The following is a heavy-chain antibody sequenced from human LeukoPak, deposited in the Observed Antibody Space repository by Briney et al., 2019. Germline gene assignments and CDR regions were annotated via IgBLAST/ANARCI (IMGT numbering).Heavy chain of an antibody. CDR2: IIPIFGTA. V-gene: IGHV1-69*13. J-gene: IGHJ4*02. CDR3: ARDGDEYDILTGPYFDY. CDR1: GGTFSSYA. D-gene: IGHD3-9*01. Sequence: GASVKVSCKASGGTFSSYAISWVRQAPGQGLEWMGGIIPIFGTANYAQKFQGRVTITADESTSTAYMELSSLRSEDTAVYYCARDGDEYDILTGPYFDYWGQGTLVTVS.